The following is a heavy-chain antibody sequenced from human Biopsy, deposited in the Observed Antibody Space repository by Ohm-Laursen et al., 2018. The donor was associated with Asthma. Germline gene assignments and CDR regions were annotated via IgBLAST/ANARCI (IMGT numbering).Heavy chain of an antibody. CDR1: GCSISTYY. D-gene: IGHD1-26*01. Sequence: GTLSLTCTVSGCSISTYYWTCIRQPPGKGLEWVAYLYNSGTTNYNPSLKSRVTISVDTSKNQVSLNVRSVTAADTAVYYCARDRGGTYGRTFESWGQGTLVTVSS. J-gene: IGHJ4*02. CDR2: LYNSGTT. V-gene: IGHV4-59*01. CDR3: ARDRGGTYGRTFES.